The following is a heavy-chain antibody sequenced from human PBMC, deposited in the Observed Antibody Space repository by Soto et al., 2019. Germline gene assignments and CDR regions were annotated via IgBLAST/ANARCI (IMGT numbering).Heavy chain of an antibody. CDR3: ARVGLIAAAGADAFDI. J-gene: IGHJ3*02. V-gene: IGHV1-2*04. CDR2: INPNSGGT. D-gene: IGHD6-13*01. Sequence: ASVKVSCKASGYTFTGYYMHWVRQAPGQGLEWMGWINPNSGGTNYAQKFQGWVPMTRDTSISTAYMELSRLRSDDTAVYYCARVGLIAAAGADAFDIWGQGTMVTVSS. CDR1: GYTFTGYY.